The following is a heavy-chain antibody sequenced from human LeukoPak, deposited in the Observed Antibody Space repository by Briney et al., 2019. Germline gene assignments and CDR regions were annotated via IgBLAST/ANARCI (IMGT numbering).Heavy chain of an antibody. CDR2: IYTTGST. J-gene: IGHJ4*02. Sequence: PSETLSLTCTVSGDSIGSGSSYWSWIRQPAGKGLEWIGRIYTTGSTNYNPSLKSRVTISIDTSKNHFSLKLSSVTAADTAVYFCAGGDCSTTNCYAFDYWGRGTLVTVSS. D-gene: IGHD2-2*01. CDR3: AGGDCSTTNCYAFDY. V-gene: IGHV4-61*02. CDR1: GDSIGSGSSY.